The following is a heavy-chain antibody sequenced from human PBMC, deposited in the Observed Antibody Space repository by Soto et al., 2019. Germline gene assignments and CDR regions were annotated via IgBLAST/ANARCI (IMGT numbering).Heavy chain of an antibody. V-gene: IGHV3-30-3*01. D-gene: IGHD3-16*02. Sequence: QVQLVESGGGVVQPGRSLRLSCAASGFTFSSYAMHWVRQAPGKGLEWVAVISYDGSNKYYADSVKGRFTISRDTSKNTLELQMNSLRAEDSAVYYCEIDHPERWVVIASVFAYWGQGPLVTVSS. CDR3: EIDHPERWVVIASVFAY. J-gene: IGHJ4*02. CDR1: GFTFSSYA. CDR2: ISYDGSNK.